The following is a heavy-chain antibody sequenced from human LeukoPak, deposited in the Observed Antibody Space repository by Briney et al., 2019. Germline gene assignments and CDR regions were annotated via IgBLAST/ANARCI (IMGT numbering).Heavy chain of an antibody. Sequence: PSETLSLTCTVSGGSISSSSYYWGWIRQAPGKGLEWIGYIYYSGSTNYNPSLKSRVTISVDTSKNQFSLKLSSVTAADTAVYYCARASVVPAAMFDYWGQGTLVTVSS. CDR2: IYYSGST. D-gene: IGHD2-2*01. V-gene: IGHV4-61*05. CDR1: GGSISSSSYY. J-gene: IGHJ4*02. CDR3: ARASVVPAAMFDY.